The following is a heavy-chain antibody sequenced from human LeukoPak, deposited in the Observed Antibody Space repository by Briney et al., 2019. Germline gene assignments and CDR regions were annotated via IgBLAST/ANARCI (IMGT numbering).Heavy chain of an antibody. Sequence: SQTLSLTCTVSGGSISSGSYYWRWIRQPAGKGLEWIGRIYTSGSTNYNPSLKSRVTISVDTSKNQFSLKLSSVTAADTAVYYCARQDQVGATRGSDYWGQGTLVTVSS. V-gene: IGHV4-61*02. CDR3: ARQDQVGATRGSDY. CDR2: IYTSGST. D-gene: IGHD1-26*01. CDR1: GGSISSGSYY. J-gene: IGHJ4*02.